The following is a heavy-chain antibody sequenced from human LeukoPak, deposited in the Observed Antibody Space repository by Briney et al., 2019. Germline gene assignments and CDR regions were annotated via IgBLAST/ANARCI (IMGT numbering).Heavy chain of an antibody. Sequence: ASVKVSCKASGGTFSSYTISWVRQAPGQGLEWMGGIIPIFGTANYAQKFQGSVTITTDESTSTAYMELSSLRSEDTAVYYCARGQIAVAGGSVYFQHWGQGTLVTVSS. D-gene: IGHD6-19*01. CDR3: ARGQIAVAGGSVYFQH. J-gene: IGHJ1*01. V-gene: IGHV1-69*05. CDR2: IIPIFGTA. CDR1: GGTFSSYT.